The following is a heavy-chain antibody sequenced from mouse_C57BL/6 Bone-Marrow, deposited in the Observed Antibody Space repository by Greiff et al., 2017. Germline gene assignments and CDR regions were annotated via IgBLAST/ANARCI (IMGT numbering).Heavy chain of an antibody. D-gene: IGHD4-1*01. J-gene: IGHJ2*01. CDR3: ARLGRYFDY. Sequence: EVKLMESGGGLVKPGGSLKLSCAASGFTFSSYTMSWVRQTPEKRLEWVATISGGGGNTYYPDSVKGRFTISRDNAKNTLYLQMSSLRSEDTALYYCARLGRYFDYWGQGTTLTVSS. V-gene: IGHV5-9*01. CDR2: ISGGGGNT. CDR1: GFTFSSYT.